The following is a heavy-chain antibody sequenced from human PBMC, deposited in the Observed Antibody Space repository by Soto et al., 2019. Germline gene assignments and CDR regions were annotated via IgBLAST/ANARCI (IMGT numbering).Heavy chain of an antibody. V-gene: IGHV1-8*01. CDR3: AKSMTTVNSIYYYYGMDV. CDR1: GYTFTSYD. J-gene: IGHJ6*02. D-gene: IGHD4-17*01. Sequence: ASVKVSCKASGYTFTSYDINWVRQATGQGLEWMGWMNPNSGNTGYAQKFQGRVTMTRNTSISTAYMELSSLRSEDTAVYYCAKSMTTVNSIYYYYGMDVWGQGTTVTVSS. CDR2: MNPNSGNT.